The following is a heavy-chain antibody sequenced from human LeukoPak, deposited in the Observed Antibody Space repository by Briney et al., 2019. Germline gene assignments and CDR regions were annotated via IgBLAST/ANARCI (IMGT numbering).Heavy chain of an antibody. D-gene: IGHD3-10*01. J-gene: IGHJ4*02. CDR1: GFTFSSYG. CDR2: ISYDGSNK. Sequence: PGRSLRLSCAASGFTFSSYGMHWVRQAPGKGLECVAVISYDGSNKYYADSVKGRFTISRDNSKNTLYLQMNSLRAEDTAVYYCAKEHMVRGVIITGLDYWGQGTLVTVSS. V-gene: IGHV3-30*18. CDR3: AKEHMVRGVIITGLDY.